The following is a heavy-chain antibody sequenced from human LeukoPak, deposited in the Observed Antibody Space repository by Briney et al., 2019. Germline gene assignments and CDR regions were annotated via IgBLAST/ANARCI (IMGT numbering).Heavy chain of an antibody. D-gene: IGHD1-1*01. CDR1: GYTFTGYY. Sequence: ASVKVSCKASGYTFTGYYMHWVRQAPGQGLEWMGWINPNSGGTNYAQKFQGRVTMTRDTSISTAYMELSRLRSDDTAVYYCARDEGSLERRYNYYYYYMDVWGKGTTVTVSS. V-gene: IGHV1-2*02. CDR3: ARDEGSLERRYNYYYYYMDV. CDR2: INPNSGGT. J-gene: IGHJ6*03.